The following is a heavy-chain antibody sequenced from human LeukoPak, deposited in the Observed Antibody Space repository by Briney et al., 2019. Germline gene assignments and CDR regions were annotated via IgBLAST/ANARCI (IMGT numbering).Heavy chain of an antibody. CDR2: ISSSSTYI. Sequence: GGSLRLSCAASGFTFSSYSMNWVRQAPGKGLEWVSSISSSSTYIYYADSVKGRFTISRDNAKNSLYLQMNSLRAEDTTVYYCARDRSRGLLDAFDIWGQGTMVTVSS. CDR1: GFTFSSYS. D-gene: IGHD3-10*01. CDR3: ARDRSRGLLDAFDI. J-gene: IGHJ3*02. V-gene: IGHV3-21*01.